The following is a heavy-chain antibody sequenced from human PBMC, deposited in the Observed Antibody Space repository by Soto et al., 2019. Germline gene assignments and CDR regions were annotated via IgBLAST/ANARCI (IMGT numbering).Heavy chain of an antibody. V-gene: IGHV4-4*07. CDR2: LYLGGAP. CDR1: DASITNFF. J-gene: IGHJ4*01. CDR3: AADSGRGGRAFDH. D-gene: IGHD3-10*01. Sequence: QVQIQKSGPGLVTPSDTLSLTCTVSDASITNFFWNWVRQPAGGPLEWIGRLYLGGAPTYNPSLRSRLFISADTSKNQVSLKLTSVTAADTAVYYCAADSGRGGRAFDHWGHGALATVSS.